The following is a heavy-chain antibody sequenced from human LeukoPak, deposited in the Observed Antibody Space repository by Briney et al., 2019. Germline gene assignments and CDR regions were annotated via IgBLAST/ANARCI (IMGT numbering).Heavy chain of an antibody. J-gene: IGHJ4*02. Sequence: GGSLRLSCAASGFTFSDYYMSWIRQAPGKRLEWVSYISRSGNTIHYADSVKGRFTISRDNAKNSLYLQMNSLRAEDTAVYYCARDTDYDSRGTTFDYWGQGTLVTVSS. V-gene: IGHV3-11*01. D-gene: IGHD3-22*01. CDR1: GFTFSDYY. CDR3: ARDTDYDSRGTTFDY. CDR2: ISRSGNTI.